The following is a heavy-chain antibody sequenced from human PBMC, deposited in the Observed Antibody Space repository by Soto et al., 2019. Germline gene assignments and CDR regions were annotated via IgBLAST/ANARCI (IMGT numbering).Heavy chain of an antibody. J-gene: IGHJ4*02. V-gene: IGHV3-30*01. D-gene: IGHD3-16*02. Sequence: QVQLVESGGGVVQPGRSLRLSCAGPGFTFSSYTMHWVRQAPGKGIEWVALISFDSSNKYYADSVKGRFSISRDNSKNTLYLQLNSLRPDDTAVYYCARDLLRLGELSLIGYFDYWGQGTLVTVSS. CDR2: ISFDSSNK. CDR3: ARDLLRLGELSLIGYFDY. CDR1: GFTFSSYT.